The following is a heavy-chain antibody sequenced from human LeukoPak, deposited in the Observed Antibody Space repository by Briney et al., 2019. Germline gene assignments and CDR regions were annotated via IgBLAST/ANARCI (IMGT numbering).Heavy chain of an antibody. CDR1: GGSISSYY. Sequence: SETLSLTCTVSGGSISSYYWSWIRQPPGKGLEWIGYIYYSGSTNYNPSLKSRVTISVDTSKNQFSLKLSSVTAADTAVYYCARANQEFDYWGQGTLVTVSS. CDR2: IYYSGST. V-gene: IGHV4-59*01. CDR3: ARANQEFDY. J-gene: IGHJ4*02. D-gene: IGHD1-14*01.